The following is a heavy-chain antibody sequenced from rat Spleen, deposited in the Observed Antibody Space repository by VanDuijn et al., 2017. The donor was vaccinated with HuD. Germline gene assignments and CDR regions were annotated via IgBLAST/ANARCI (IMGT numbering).Heavy chain of an antibody. CDR1: GFSLTSNG. D-gene: IGHD1-1*01. CDR3: ARTTYYYRGPFDY. V-gene: IGHV2-72*01. CDR2: IWAGGST. Sequence: QVQLKESGPGLMQPSETLSLTCTVSGFSLTSNGVGWVRQPLGKGLVWMGTIWAGGSTNYNSAVQSRLSISRDTSKSQVFLKMNSLQPEDTGTYYWARTTYYYRGPFDYWGQGVMVTVSS. J-gene: IGHJ2*01.